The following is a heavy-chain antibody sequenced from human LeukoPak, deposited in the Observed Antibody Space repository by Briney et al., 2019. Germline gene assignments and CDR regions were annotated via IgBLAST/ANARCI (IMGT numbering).Heavy chain of an antibody. D-gene: IGHD6-13*01. V-gene: IGHV4-38-2*01. CDR1: GYSLGSGYY. CDR2: ISHSGRT. Sequence: PPQTRSLARHVAGYSLGSGYYWGWIRQAPGKGREWIGTISHSGRTYYSPSLKSRFTISVDTSKNQCSLKLSSVTAADTAVYYCIRYSSSWYGYYFDYWGQGTLVTVSS. J-gene: IGHJ4*02. CDR3: IRYSSSWYGYYFDY.